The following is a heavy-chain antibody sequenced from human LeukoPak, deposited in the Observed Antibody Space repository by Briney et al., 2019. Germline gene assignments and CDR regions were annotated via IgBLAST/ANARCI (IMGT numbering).Heavy chain of an antibody. V-gene: IGHV3-23*01. CDR2: ISGSGGST. CDR3: AGDSIAAAGTPDY. CDR1: GFTFSSYG. D-gene: IGHD6-13*01. Sequence: GGSLRLSCAASGFTFSSYGMSWVRQAPGKGLEWVSAISGSGGSTYYADSEKGRFTISRDNSKNTLYLQMNSLRAEDTAVYYCAGDSIAAAGTPDYWGQGTLVTVSS. J-gene: IGHJ4*02.